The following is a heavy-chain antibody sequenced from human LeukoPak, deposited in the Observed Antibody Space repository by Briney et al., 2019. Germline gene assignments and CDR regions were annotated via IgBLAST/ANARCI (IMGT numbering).Heavy chain of an antibody. CDR1: GYSISSGYY. Sequence: PSETLSLTCAVSGYSISSGYYWGWTRQPPGKGLEWIGSIYHSGSTYYNPSLKSRVTISVDTSKNQFSLKLSSVTAADTAVYYCARQGIGGGLDYWGQGTLVTVSS. CDR3: ARQGIGGGLDY. D-gene: IGHD2/OR15-2a*01. V-gene: IGHV4-38-2*01. CDR2: IYHSGST. J-gene: IGHJ4*02.